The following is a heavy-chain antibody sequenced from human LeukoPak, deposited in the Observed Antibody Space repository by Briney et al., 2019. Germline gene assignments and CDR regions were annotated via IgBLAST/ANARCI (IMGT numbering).Heavy chain of an antibody. Sequence: ASVKVSCKASGYTFTGYYMHWVRQAPGQGLEWMGWINPNSGGTNYAQKFQGRVTMTRDTSISIAYMELSRLRSDDTAVYYCARDHEWLVNNWFDPWGQGTLVTVSS. CDR2: INPNSGGT. V-gene: IGHV1-2*02. CDR1: GYTFTGYY. D-gene: IGHD6-19*01. CDR3: ARDHEWLVNNWFDP. J-gene: IGHJ5*02.